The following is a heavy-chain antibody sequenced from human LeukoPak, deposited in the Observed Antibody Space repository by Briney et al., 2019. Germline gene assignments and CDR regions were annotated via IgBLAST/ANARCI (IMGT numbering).Heavy chain of an antibody. D-gene: IGHD1-1*01. CDR1: GFTFSGSA. V-gene: IGHV1-46*01. Sequence: SCAASGFTFSGSAMHWVRQAPGQGLEWMGIINPSGGSTSYAQKFQGGVTMTRDMSTSTVYMELSSLRSEDTAVYYCARARRTGTTGAPKDWGQGTLVTVSS. CDR3: ARARRTGTTGAPKD. CDR2: INPSGGST. J-gene: IGHJ4*02.